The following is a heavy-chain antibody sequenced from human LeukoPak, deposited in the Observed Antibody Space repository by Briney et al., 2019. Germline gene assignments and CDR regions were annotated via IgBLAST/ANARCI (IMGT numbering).Heavy chain of an antibody. CDR2: IRSQPKNFAT. CDR3: FSTNSTPGGNWFDP. V-gene: IGHV3-73*01. J-gene: IGHJ5*02. D-gene: IGHD2-8*01. CDR1: GFSFSDSA. Sequence: PGGSLRLSCVASGFSFSDSAMHWVRQAAGKGLEWGGRIRSQPKNFATAYAASVRGRFTISRDDSKNTAYLQMDGLKNEDTAVYYCFSTNSTPGGNWFDPWGQGTLVTVSS.